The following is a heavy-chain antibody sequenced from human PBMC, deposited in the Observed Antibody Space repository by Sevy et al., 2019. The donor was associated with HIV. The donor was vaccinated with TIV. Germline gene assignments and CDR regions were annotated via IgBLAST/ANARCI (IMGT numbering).Heavy chain of an antibody. CDR2: IYPSGST. V-gene: IGHV4-4*07. CDR3: ARDIRNYYDYYYMDV. Sequence: SETLSLTCTVSGDSISSYYWSWIRQPAGKGLEWIERIYPSGSTNYNPSLKSRVTMSLDTSKNQFSLKLSSLTAADTAVYYCARDIRNYYDYYYMDVWGKGTTVTVSS. CDR1: GDSISSYY. J-gene: IGHJ6*03. D-gene: IGHD1-7*01.